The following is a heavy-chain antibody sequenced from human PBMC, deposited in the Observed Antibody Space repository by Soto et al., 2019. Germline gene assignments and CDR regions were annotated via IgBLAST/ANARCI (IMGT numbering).Heavy chain of an antibody. CDR3: ARENTDIVVVPAAKSTHSYYYYGMDV. D-gene: IGHD2-2*01. CDR1: GDTFSSYA. Sequence: SVKVSCKASGDTFSSYAISWVRQAPGQGLEWMGGIIPIFGTANYAQKFQGRVTITADESTSTAYMELSSLRSEDTAVYYCARENTDIVVVPAAKSTHSYYYYGMDVWGQGTTVTVSS. V-gene: IGHV1-69*13. J-gene: IGHJ6*02. CDR2: IIPIFGTA.